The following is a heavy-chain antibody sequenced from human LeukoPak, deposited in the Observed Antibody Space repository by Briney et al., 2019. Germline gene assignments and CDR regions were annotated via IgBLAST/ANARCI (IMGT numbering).Heavy chain of an antibody. V-gene: IGHV4-34*01. CDR3: AGLRYHGGNTV. D-gene: IGHD4-23*01. CDR1: GGSFSGYY. CDR2: INHSGGT. J-gene: IGHJ4*02. Sequence: SETLSLTCAVYGGSFSGYYWSWIRQPPGKGLEWIGEINHSGGTNYNPSLKSRVTISIDTSKTQFSLHLNSVTAADTAEYYCAGLRYHGGNTVWGQGTPVTVSS.